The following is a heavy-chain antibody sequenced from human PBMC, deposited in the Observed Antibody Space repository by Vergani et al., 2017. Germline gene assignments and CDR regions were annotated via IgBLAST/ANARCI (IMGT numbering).Heavy chain of an antibody. J-gene: IGHJ4*02. V-gene: IGHV3-23*01. CDR3: TKCSRGYTGYFFDY. CDR2: VSGSSATQ. CDR1: GFSFPGYA. Sequence: EVQLLESGGGLVQPGGSLRLSCEASGFSFPGYAMSWVRQAPGKGLEWVSSVSGSSATQYYADSVKGRFIISRDNSKNTLHLQMNSLRADDTAVYYCTKCSRGYTGYFFDYCGQGTLATVSS. D-gene: IGHD5-12*01.